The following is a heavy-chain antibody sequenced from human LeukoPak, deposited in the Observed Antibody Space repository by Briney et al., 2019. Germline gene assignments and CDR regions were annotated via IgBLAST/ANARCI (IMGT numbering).Heavy chain of an antibody. CDR2: ISYDGSNK. J-gene: IGHJ4*02. CDR1: GFTFSSYA. Sequence: GGSLRLSCAASGFTFSSYAMHWVRQAPGKGLEWVAVISYDGSNKYYADSVKGRFTISRDNSKNTLYLQMNSLTVEDTAVYYCAKAPKGIVTGSWFDYWGQGTLVTVSS. CDR3: AKAPKGIVTGSWFDY. D-gene: IGHD2-21*02. V-gene: IGHV3-30-3*01.